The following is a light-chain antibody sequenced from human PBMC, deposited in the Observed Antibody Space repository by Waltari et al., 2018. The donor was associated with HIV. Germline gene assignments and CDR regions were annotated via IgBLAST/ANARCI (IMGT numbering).Light chain of an antibody. CDR2: ENY. V-gene: IGLV1-51*02. J-gene: IGLJ2*01. CDR3: GAWDDSLRAGI. Sequence: QSLLTQPPSVSAAPGPRVTISCSGSSSTVGQRPVSWYQQFPGAAPKLLIYENYQRPSDIPDRFSGSKSGSSATLDITGLQAEDEADYYCGAWDDSLRAGIFGGGTKLSVL. CDR1: SSTVGQRP.